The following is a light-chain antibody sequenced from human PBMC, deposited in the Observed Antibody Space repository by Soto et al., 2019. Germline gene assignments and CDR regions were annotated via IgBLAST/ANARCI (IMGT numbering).Light chain of an antibody. CDR3: QQRTNWPPLT. CDR1: QSVGTY. CDR2: DAS. Sequence: EIVLTQSPATLSLSPGERATLSCRASQSVGTYLAWYQQKPGQAPRLLIYDASNRATGIPARFSGSGSRTDFTLTISGLEPEDFAVYYCQQRTNWPPLTFGGGTKVEIK. V-gene: IGKV3-11*01. J-gene: IGKJ4*01.